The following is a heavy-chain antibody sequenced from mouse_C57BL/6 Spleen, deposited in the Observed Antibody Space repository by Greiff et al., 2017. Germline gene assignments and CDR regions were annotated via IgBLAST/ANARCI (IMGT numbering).Heavy chain of an antibody. CDR2: IWWDDDK. Sequence: QVTLKESGPGILQPSQTLSLTCSFSGFSLSTFGMGVGRIRQPSGKGLVWLAHIWWDDDKYYNPALKSRLTISKDTYKNQVFLKIANVDTADTATYYCARISQGYGNAMDYWGQGTSVTVSS. CDR1: GFSLSTFGMG. J-gene: IGHJ4*01. CDR3: ARISQGYGNAMDY. D-gene: IGHD3-3*01. V-gene: IGHV8-8*01.